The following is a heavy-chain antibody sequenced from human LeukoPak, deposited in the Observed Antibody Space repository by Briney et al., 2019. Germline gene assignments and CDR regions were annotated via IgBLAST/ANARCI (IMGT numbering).Heavy chain of an antibody. CDR3: ARDGTTVDSYYYYYYGMDV. CDR1: GFTFSSYA. J-gene: IGHJ6*02. CDR2: ISGSGGST. V-gene: IGHV3-23*01. D-gene: IGHD4-17*01. Sequence: GGSLRLSCAASGFTFSSYAMSWVRQAPGKGLEWVSAISGSGGSTYYADSVKGRFTISRDNSKNTLYLQMNSLRAEDTAVYYCARDGTTVDSYYYYYYGMDVWGQGTTVTVSS.